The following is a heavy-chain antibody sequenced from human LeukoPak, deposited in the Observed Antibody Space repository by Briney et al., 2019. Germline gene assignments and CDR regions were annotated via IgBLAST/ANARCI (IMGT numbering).Heavy chain of an antibody. CDR2: IYTSGST. CDR1: GGSISSYY. J-gene: IGHJ4*02. D-gene: IGHD1-7*01. CDR3: ALTGIAGTSRFDY. Sequence: SETLSLTCTVSGGSISSYYWSWIRQPAGKGLEWIGRIYTSGSTYYNPSLKSRVTISVDKSKNQFSLKLSSVTAADTAVYYCALTGIAGTSRFDYWGQGTLVTVSS. V-gene: IGHV4-4*07.